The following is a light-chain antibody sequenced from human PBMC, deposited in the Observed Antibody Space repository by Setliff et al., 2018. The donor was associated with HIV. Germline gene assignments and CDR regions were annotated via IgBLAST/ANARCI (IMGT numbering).Light chain of an antibody. CDR3: SSYAITNTLP. Sequence: QSVLTQPASVSGSPGQSITISCTGTSSGVGGYSYVSWYQQHPGKAPKLIIYEVRNRPSGVSNRFSGSKSGNTASLTISGPQAEDEADYYCSSYAITNTLPFGTGTKVTVL. CDR1: SSGVGGYSY. V-gene: IGLV2-14*01. CDR2: EVR. J-gene: IGLJ1*01.